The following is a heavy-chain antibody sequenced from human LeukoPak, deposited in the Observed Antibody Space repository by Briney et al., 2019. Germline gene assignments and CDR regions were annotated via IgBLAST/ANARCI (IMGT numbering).Heavy chain of an antibody. V-gene: IGHV4-59*01. CDR2: IYYSGST. D-gene: IGHD2-15*01. Sequence: PSETLSLTCTVSGGSISSCYWSWIRQPPGKGLEWIGYIYYSGSTNYNPSLKSRVTISVDTSKNQFSLKLSSVTAADTAVYYCARDQNVGYCSGGSCDYYYYGMDVWGQGTTVTVSS. J-gene: IGHJ6*02. CDR1: GGSISSCY. CDR3: ARDQNVGYCSGGSCDYYYYGMDV.